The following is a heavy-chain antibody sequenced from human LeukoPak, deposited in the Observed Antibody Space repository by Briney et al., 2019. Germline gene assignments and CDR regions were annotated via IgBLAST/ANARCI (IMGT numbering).Heavy chain of an antibody. CDR3: AKDPYTAMAPYYFDY. CDR1: GFTFRNYW. D-gene: IGHD5-18*01. CDR2: IKEDGSEK. J-gene: IGHJ4*02. Sequence: PGGSLRLSCAASGFTFRNYWMTWVRQAPGKGLEWVANIKEDGSEKYYVGSVKGRFTISRDNAENSLSLQMNSLRAEDTAVYYCAKDPYTAMAPYYFDYWGQGTLVTVSS. V-gene: IGHV3-7*03.